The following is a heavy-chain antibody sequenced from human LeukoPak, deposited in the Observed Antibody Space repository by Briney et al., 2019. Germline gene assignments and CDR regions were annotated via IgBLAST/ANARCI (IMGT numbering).Heavy chain of an antibody. D-gene: IGHD6-6*01. J-gene: IGHJ4*02. CDR2: ISYAGNNE. V-gene: IGHV3-30*03. Sequence: PGGSLRLSCAASGFTFSNYAMHWVRQAPGKGLEWVAVISYAGNNEYYADSVKGRFTISRDNAKNSLYLQMNSLRAEDTAVYYCARSKYSSSPNDYWGQGTLVTVSS. CDR3: ARSKYSSSPNDY. CDR1: GFTFSNYA.